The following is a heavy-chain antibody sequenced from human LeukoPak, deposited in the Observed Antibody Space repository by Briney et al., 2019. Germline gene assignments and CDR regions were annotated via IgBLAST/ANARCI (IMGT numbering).Heavy chain of an antibody. D-gene: IGHD6-6*01. Sequence: GGSLRLSCAASGFTFSSYAMSWVRQAPGKGLEWVSAISGSGDSIYYADSVKGRFTISRDNSKNTLCLQMNSLRAEDTAVYYCAKGKTLAAGPDYWGQGTLVTVSA. CDR3: AKGKTLAAGPDY. CDR2: ISGSGDSI. V-gene: IGHV3-23*01. J-gene: IGHJ4*02. CDR1: GFTFSSYA.